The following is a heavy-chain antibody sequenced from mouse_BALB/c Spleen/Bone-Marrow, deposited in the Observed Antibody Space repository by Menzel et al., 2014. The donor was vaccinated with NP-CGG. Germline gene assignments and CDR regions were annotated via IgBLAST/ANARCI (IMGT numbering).Heavy chain of an antibody. CDR1: GYAFSNYL. D-gene: IGHD1-1*01. J-gene: IGHJ4*01. V-gene: IGHV1-54*01. CDR2: INPGSGDI. CDR3: ARFIATAYAMDY. Sequence: QVTLKESGAELVRPGTSVKVSCKASGYAFSNYLIEWVKQRPGQGLEWIGVINPGSGDINYNEKFKGKAALTADKSSSTAYMQLSSLTSDDSAVYFCARFIATAYAMDYWGQGTSVTVSS.